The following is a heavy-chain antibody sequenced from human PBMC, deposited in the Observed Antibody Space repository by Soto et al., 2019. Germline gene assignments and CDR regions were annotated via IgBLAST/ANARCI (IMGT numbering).Heavy chain of an antibody. CDR1: GYTFTSYA. V-gene: IGHV1-3*01. CDR3: ARGEFLSYDDY. CDR2: INAGNGNT. D-gene: IGHD3-16*01. J-gene: IGHJ4*02. Sequence: QVQLVQSGAEVKKPGASVKVSCKASGYTFTSYAMHWVRQAPGQRLEWMGWINAGNGNTKYSQKFQGRVTITRDTSASTAYMELSSLRSGDTAVYYCARGEFLSYDDYWGQGTLVTVSS.